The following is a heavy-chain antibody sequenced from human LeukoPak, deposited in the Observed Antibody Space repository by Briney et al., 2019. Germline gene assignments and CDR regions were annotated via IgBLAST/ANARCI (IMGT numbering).Heavy chain of an antibody. J-gene: IGHJ3*02. CDR3: ARDLDGDDAFDI. D-gene: IGHD3-10*01. Sequence: SVKVSCKASGGTFSSYAISWVRQAPGQGLEWMGGIIPIFGTANYAQKFQGRVTITADKSTSTAYMELSSLRSEDTAVYYCARDLDGDDAFDIWGQGTMVTVSS. CDR2: IIPIFGTA. CDR1: GGTFSSYA. V-gene: IGHV1-69*06.